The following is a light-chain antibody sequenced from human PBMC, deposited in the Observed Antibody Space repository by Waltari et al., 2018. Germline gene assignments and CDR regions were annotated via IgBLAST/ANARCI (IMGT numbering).Light chain of an antibody. CDR3: QQYSYWPPNT. CDR1: QNLNRD. Sequence: EAVMTQSPATLSVSPGPRATLSGGASQNLNRDLAWYQQRPGQAPRLPSYRASTRATDVPDRFSGSGSGTEFTLTVSSVQSEDFAVYYCQQYSYWPPNTFGQGTKLDIK. V-gene: IGKV3-15*01. CDR2: RAS. J-gene: IGKJ2*01.